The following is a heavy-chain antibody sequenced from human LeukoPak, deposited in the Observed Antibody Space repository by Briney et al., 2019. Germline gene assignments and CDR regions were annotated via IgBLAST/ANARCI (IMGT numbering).Heavy chain of an antibody. CDR2: IKEDGSEK. CDR1: GFIFSRYW. D-gene: IGHD3-10*01. CDR3: ARDLGLDY. V-gene: IGHV3-7*01. J-gene: IGHJ4*02. Sequence: GGSLRLSCAASGFIFSRYWMSWVRQAPGKGLEWVANIKEDGSEKAYVDSVKGRFTISRDNAKNALYLQMNSLRVEDTAVYYCARDLGLDYWGQGTLVNVSS.